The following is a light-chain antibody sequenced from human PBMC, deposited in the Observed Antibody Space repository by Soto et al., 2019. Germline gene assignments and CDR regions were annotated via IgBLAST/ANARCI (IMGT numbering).Light chain of an antibody. CDR2: KAS. CDR1: QSIRSW. Sequence: DIQLTQSPSTLSASVGDRVTITCRASQSIRSWLAWYQQKPGKAPKLLIYKASSLESGVPSRFRGSGSGTEFTLTISSLQPDDFATYYCQQYNSFPCTFGHGTKLEIK. CDR3: QQYNSFPCT. J-gene: IGKJ2*02. V-gene: IGKV1-5*03.